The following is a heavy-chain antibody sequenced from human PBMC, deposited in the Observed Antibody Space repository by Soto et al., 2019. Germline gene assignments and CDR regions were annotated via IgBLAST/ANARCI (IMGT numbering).Heavy chain of an antibody. CDR2: IIPILGIA. CDR3: ARDPGSGIGAREGDYDY. V-gene: IGHV1-69*08. Sequence: QVQLVQSGAEVKKPGSSVKVSCKASGGTFSSYTISWVRQAPGQGLEWMGRIIPILGIANYAQKFQGRVTITADKSTSTAYMELSSLRSEDTAVYYCARDPGSGIGAREGDYDYWGQGTLVTVSS. CDR1: GGTFSSYT. J-gene: IGHJ4*02. D-gene: IGHD6-6*01.